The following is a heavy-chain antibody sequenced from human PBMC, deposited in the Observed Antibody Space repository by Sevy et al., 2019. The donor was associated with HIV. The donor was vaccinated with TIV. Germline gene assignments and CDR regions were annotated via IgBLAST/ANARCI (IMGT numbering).Heavy chain of an antibody. CDR1: GDSITSYY. J-gene: IGHJ4*02. D-gene: IGHD1-26*01. CDR3: AGGNAWGRGYS. CDR2: IYYNGHI. V-gene: IGHV4-59*08. Sequence: SETLSLTCTVSGDSITSYYWNWIRQPPGKGLEWIANIYYNGHINYNPSLKSRFTLSLDTSKNQFSLRLSSVTAADTAMYYCAGGNAWGRGYSWGQGTLVTVSS.